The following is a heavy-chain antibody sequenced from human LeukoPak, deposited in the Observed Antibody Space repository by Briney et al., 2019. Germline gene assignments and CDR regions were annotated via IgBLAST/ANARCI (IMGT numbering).Heavy chain of an antibody. D-gene: IGHD6-6*01. Sequence: SETLSLTCTVSGGSISTYYWNWIRQPPGEGLEWIGYIYHSGSTNYNPSLQSRVTISVDTSKNQFSLNLNSVTAADTAVYYCARGGAARLHSQNWAQGPLAPVPS. J-gene: IGHJ1*01. CDR1: GGSISTYY. CDR2: IYHSGST. V-gene: IGHV4-59*01. CDR3: ARGGAARLHSQN.